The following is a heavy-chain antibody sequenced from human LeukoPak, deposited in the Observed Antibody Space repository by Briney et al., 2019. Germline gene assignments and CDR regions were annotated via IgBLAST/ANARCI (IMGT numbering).Heavy chain of an antibody. V-gene: IGHV5-51*01. D-gene: IGHD3-22*01. CDR1: GYSFISYW. CDR3: ARLADSSGYYLDY. CDR2: IYPGDSDT. J-gene: IGHJ4*02. Sequence: SGESLQISCKGSGYSFISYWIGWVRQMPGKGVEWMGIIYPGDSDTRYSPSFQGQVTISADKSINTAYLQWSSLKASDSAMFYCARLADSSGYYLDYWGQGTLVTVSS.